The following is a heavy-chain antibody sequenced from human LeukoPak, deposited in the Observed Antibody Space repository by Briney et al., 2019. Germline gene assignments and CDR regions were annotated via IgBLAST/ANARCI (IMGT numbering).Heavy chain of an antibody. CDR1: GYTFTSYD. D-gene: IGHD1-26*01. Sequence: GASVKVSCKASGYTFTSYDTNWVRQATGQGLEWMGWMNPNSGNTGYAQKFQGRVTMTRNTSISTAYMELSGLRSEDTAVYYCARAGEWELSEPFDYWGQGTLVTVSS. CDR3: ARAGEWELSEPFDY. V-gene: IGHV1-8*01. J-gene: IGHJ4*02. CDR2: MNPNSGNT.